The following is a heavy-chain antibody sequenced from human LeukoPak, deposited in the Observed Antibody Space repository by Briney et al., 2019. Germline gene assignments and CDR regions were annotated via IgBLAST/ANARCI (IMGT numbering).Heavy chain of an antibody. CDR2: INHSGST. D-gene: IGHD2-2*01. Sequence: SETLSLTCAVYGGSFSGYYWSWIRQPPGKGLEWIGEINHSGSTNYNPSLKSRVTISVDTSKNQFSLKLSSVTAADTAVYYCARAWGQYCSSTSCYLGPRFFNWFDPWGQETLVTVSS. CDR3: ARAWGQYCSSTSCYLGPRFFNWFDP. J-gene: IGHJ5*02. V-gene: IGHV4-34*01. CDR1: GGSFSGYY.